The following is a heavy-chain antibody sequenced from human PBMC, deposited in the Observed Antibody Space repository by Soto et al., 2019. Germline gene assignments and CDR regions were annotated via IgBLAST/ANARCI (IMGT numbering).Heavy chain of an antibody. D-gene: IGHD6-19*01. J-gene: IGHJ4*02. Sequence: QVQLVQSGAEVKKPGASVKVSCKVSGNTLIELSMHWVRQAPGKGLEWMGGFDPEDGERIYAQKFQGRVSVTEDTSTDTAYMELSSLTSEDAAVYFCAASYSSAYYARTRTLGDYWGQGTLVTVSS. CDR2: FDPEDGER. CDR1: GNTLIELS. CDR3: AASYSSAYYARTRTLGDY. V-gene: IGHV1-24*01.